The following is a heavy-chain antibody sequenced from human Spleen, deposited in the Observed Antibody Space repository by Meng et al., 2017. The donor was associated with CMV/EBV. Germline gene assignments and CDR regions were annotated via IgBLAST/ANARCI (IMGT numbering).Heavy chain of an antibody. Sequence: GGSLRLSCAASGFTFSSYAMHWVRQAPGKGLEWVAVISYDGSNKYYADSVKGRFTISRDNAKNSLYLQMNSLRAEDTAVYYCAREGYCSSTSCYGEDVWGQGTTVTVSS. V-gene: IGHV3-30*04. CDR3: AREGYCSSTSCYGEDV. CDR1: GFTFSSYA. CDR2: ISYDGSNK. D-gene: IGHD2-2*01. J-gene: IGHJ6*02.